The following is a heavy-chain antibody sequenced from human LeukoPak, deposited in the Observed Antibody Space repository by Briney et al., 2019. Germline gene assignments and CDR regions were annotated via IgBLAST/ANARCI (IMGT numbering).Heavy chain of an antibody. CDR2: IYYSGST. Sequence: SETLSLTCTVSGGSISSYYWSWIRQPPGEGLEWIGYIYYSGSTNYNPSLKSRVTISVDTSKNQFSLKLSSVTAADTAVYYCARGPHLYSSGWYVFYYGMDVWGQGTTVTVSS. V-gene: IGHV4-59*01. CDR3: ARGPHLYSSGWYVFYYGMDV. CDR1: GGSISSYY. D-gene: IGHD6-19*01. J-gene: IGHJ6*02.